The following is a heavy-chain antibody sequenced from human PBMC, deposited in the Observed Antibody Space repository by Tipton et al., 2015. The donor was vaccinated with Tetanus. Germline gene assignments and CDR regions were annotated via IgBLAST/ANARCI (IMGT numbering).Heavy chain of an antibody. CDR1: NGSLSGYF. CDR3: ARRNSGNSWNY. D-gene: IGHD4-23*01. J-gene: IGHJ4*02. CDR2: INQSGST. V-gene: IGHV4-34*01. Sequence: TLSLTCAVYNGSLSGYFWSWIRQPPGKGLEWIGDINQSGSTNYNSTLRRRVTISLDTSKNQVSLRLTSVTAADTALYYCARRNSGNSWNYWGPGTLVTVSS.